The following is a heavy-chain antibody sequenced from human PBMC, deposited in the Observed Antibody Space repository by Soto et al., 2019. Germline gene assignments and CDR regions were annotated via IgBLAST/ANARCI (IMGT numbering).Heavy chain of an antibody. CDR1: GGSISSGGYS. CDR2: IYHSGST. Sequence: SETLSLTCAVSGGSISSGGYSWSWIRQPPGKGLEWIGYIYHSGSTYYNPSLKSRVTISVDRSKNQFSLKLSSVTAADTAVYYCARDFGAYSYGYDYWGQGTLVTVSS. CDR3: ARDFGAYSYGYDY. J-gene: IGHJ4*02. D-gene: IGHD5-18*01. V-gene: IGHV4-30-2*01.